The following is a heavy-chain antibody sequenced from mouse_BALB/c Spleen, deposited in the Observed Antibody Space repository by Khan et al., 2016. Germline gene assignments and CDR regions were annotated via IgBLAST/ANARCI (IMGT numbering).Heavy chain of an antibody. J-gene: IGHJ4*01. CDR3: ARGGYYAMDY. Sequence: EVELVESGGGLVKPGGSLKLSCAATGFTFSDYYMYWVRQTPEKRLEWVATISDGGSYTYYPDSVKGRFTISRDNAKNNLYLQMSSLKSEDTAVYYCARGGYYAMDYWGQGTSVTVSS. V-gene: IGHV5-4*02. CDR1: GFTFSDYY. CDR2: ISDGGSYT.